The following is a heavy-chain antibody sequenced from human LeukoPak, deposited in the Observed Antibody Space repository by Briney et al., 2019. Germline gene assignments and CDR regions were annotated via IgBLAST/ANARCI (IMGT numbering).Heavy chain of an antibody. CDR3: ARLRDSSGYYPY. CDR1: GGSISSASYY. CDR2: IYYSGST. J-gene: IGHJ4*02. V-gene: IGHV4-39*01. D-gene: IGHD3-22*01. Sequence: PSETLSLTCTVSGGSISSASYYWGWIRQPPGKGPDWIGSIYYSGSTYYNPSLKSRVTISVDTSKNQFSLKLSSVTAADTAVYYCARLRDSSGYYPYWGQGTLVTVSS.